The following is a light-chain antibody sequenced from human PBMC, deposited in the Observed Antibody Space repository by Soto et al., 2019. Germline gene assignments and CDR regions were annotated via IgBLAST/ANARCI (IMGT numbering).Light chain of an antibody. Sequence: DIQMTQSPSTLSASVGDRVTITCRASQTISSWLAWYQQKPGKAPKLLIYAASTLESGVSSRFSGRGSGTEFTLTINSLQPEDFATYYCQQYSVYWTFGQGTKVDIK. CDR2: AAS. V-gene: IGKV1-5*01. J-gene: IGKJ1*01. CDR1: QTISSW. CDR3: QQYSVYWT.